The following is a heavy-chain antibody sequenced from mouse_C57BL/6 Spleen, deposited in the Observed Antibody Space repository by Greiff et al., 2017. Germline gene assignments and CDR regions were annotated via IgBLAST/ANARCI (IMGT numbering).Heavy chain of an antibody. CDR1: GYTFTSYW. CDR3: ARGSFDY. V-gene: IGHV1-52*01. CDR2: IDPSDSET. J-gene: IGHJ2*01. Sequence: VQLLQSGAELVRPGSSVKLSCKASGYTFTSYWMHWVKQRPIQGLEWIGNIDPSDSETHYNQKFKDKATVTVDKSSSTAYMQLSSLTSEDSAVYYSARGSFDYWGQGTTLTVSS.